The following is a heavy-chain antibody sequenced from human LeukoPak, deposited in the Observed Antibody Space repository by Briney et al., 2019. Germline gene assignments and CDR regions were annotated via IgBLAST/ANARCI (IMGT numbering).Heavy chain of an antibody. CDR1: GGSISSSSYY. Sequence: SETLSLTCTVSGGSISSSSYYWGWIRQPPGKGLEWIGSIYYSGSTYYNPSLKSRVTISVDTSKNQFSLKLSSVTAADTAVYYCARDVVVPAANAKTSDYWGQGTLVTVSS. J-gene: IGHJ4*02. CDR2: IYYSGST. CDR3: ARDVVVPAANAKTSDY. V-gene: IGHV4-39*07. D-gene: IGHD2-2*01.